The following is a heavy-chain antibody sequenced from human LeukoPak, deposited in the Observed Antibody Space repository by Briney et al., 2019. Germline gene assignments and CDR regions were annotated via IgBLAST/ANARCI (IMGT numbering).Heavy chain of an antibody. CDR2: ISWNSGGK. Sequence: PGGSLRLSCAASGFKFDDYAMHWVRQAPGKGLEWVSGISWNSGGKGYADSVKGRFTISRDNAKNSLYLEMNSLRAEDMALYHCAKDRSSSGSLSAFDLWGQGTMVTVSS. CDR1: GFKFDDYA. CDR3: AKDRSSSGSLSAFDL. V-gene: IGHV3-9*03. J-gene: IGHJ3*01. D-gene: IGHD1-26*01.